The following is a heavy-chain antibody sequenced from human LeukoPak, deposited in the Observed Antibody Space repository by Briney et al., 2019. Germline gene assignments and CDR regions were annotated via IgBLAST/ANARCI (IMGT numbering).Heavy chain of an antibody. CDR3: ARHSTYYYDSSGYYDPTNPDY. V-gene: IGHV5-51*01. CDR2: IYPGDSDT. CDR1: GYSFTSYW. J-gene: IGHJ4*02. D-gene: IGHD3-22*01. Sequence: GESLKISCKGSGYSFTSYWIGWVRPMPGKGLEWMGIIYPGDSDTRYSPSFQGQVTISADKSISTAYLQWSSLKASDTAMYYCARHSTYYYDSSGYYDPTNPDYWGQGTLVTVSS.